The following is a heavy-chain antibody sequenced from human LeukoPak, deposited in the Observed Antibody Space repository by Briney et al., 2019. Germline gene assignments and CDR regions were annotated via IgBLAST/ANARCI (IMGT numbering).Heavy chain of an antibody. CDR3: ARGNYYSTGRLDY. V-gene: IGHV4-59*02. CDR2: IFYRGST. J-gene: IGHJ4*02. CDR1: GGCVDSNY. D-gene: IGHD3-10*01. Sequence: SETLSLTCTVSGGCVDSNYWSWVRQPPGKGLEWVGYIFYRGSTNFNPSLKSRLTMSVDTSQNQFSLNLRSVTAADTAVYYCARGNYYSTGRLDYWGQGILVTVSS.